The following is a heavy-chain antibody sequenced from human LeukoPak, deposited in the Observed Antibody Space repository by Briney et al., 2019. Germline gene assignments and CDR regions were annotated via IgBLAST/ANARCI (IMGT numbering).Heavy chain of an antibody. CDR2: IYHSRST. D-gene: IGHD1-26*01. J-gene: IGHJ5*02. CDR3: ARYSGSYYGWFDP. Sequence: SETLSLTFTIPLYSISSGYYWGWIRQPPGKGLEWIGSIYHSRSTYYKPSLKSRVTISVDTSKSQFSLELSSVTAADTAVYYCARYSGSYYGWFDPWGQGTLVTVSS. V-gene: IGHV4-38-2*02. CDR1: LYSISSGYY.